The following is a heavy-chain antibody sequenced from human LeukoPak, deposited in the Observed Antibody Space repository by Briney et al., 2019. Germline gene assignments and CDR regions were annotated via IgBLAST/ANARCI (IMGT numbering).Heavy chain of an antibody. CDR1: GVTFRSYG. Sequence: PGGSLRLSCAASGVTFRSYGMHTVRQAPGKGLEWVAVISYDGSNKYYADSVKGRFTISRDNSKNTLYLQMNSLRAEDTAVYYCAKDSDSIGFYSDYSNQGTLVTVSS. CDR3: AKDSDSIGFYSDY. J-gene: IGHJ4*01. V-gene: IGHV3-30*18. D-gene: IGHD3-22*01. CDR2: ISYDGSNK.